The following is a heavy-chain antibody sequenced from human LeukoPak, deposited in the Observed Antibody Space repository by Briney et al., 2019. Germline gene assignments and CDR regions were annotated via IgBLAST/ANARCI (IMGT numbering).Heavy chain of an antibody. Sequence: PSETLSLTCAVYGGSFSGYYWSWIRQPPGKGLEWIGEINHSGSTNYNPSLKSRVTISVDTSKNQFSLKLSSVTAADTAVYYCARAGGYYYDSSGYYYWGQGTLVTVSS. D-gene: IGHD3-22*01. V-gene: IGHV4-34*01. CDR1: GGSFSGYY. J-gene: IGHJ4*02. CDR2: INHSGST. CDR3: ARAGGYYYDSSGYYY.